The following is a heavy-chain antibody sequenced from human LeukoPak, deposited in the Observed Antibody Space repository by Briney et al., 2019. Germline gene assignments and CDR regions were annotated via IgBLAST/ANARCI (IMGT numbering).Heavy chain of an antibody. CDR1: GFTFSSYE. Sequence: GGSLRLSCAASGFTFSSYEMNWVRQAPGKGLEWVSYISSSGSTIYYADSVKGRFTISRDNAKNSLYLQMNSLRAEDTAVYYCASSSWYNYAFDNWGQGTMVTVSS. J-gene: IGHJ3*02. D-gene: IGHD6-13*01. V-gene: IGHV3-48*03. CDR3: ASSSWYNYAFDN. CDR2: ISSSGSTI.